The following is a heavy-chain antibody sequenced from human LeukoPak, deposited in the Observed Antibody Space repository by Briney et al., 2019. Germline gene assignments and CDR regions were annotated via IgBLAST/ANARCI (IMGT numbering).Heavy chain of an antibody. Sequence: SETLSLTCSVSGDSITSRNWWTWVRQTPEKGLEGIGEIYHTGSTNYNPSVEGRVTISIDKSKNQFSLMLNSVTAADTALYYCARGMWFDTLFAAFDVWGQGTMVSVSS. CDR3: ARGMWFDTLFAAFDV. CDR2: IYHTGST. CDR1: GDSITSRNW. J-gene: IGHJ3*01. V-gene: IGHV4-4*02. D-gene: IGHD3-10*01.